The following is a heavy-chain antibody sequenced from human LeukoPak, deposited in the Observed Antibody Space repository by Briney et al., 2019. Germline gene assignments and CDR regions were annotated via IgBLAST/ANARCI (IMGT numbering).Heavy chain of an antibody. CDR3: ARGPYYYDSSGYINYYYYGMDV. CDR2: IHYSGST. J-gene: IGHJ6*02. D-gene: IGHD3-22*01. Sequence: SETLSLTCTVSGGSISSYYWSWIRQPPGKGLEWIGYIHYSGSTNYNPSLKSRVTISVDTSKNQFSLKLSSVTAADTAVYYCARGPYYYDSSGYINYYYYGMDVWGQGTTVTVSS. V-gene: IGHV4-59*01. CDR1: GGSISSYY.